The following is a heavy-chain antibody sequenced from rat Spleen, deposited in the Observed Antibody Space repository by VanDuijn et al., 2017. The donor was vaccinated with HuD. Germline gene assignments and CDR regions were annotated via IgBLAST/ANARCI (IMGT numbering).Heavy chain of an antibody. D-gene: IGHD1-7*01. CDR1: GFTFSDYY. Sequence: EVQLVESGGGLVQPGRSLKLSCAASGFTFSDYYIAWVRQAPTKGLEWVASISYDGGSTYYRDSVKGRFTISRDNAKSSLYLQMDSLRSEDTATYYCTTGDYGYGFDYWGQGVMVTVSS. J-gene: IGHJ2*01. V-gene: IGHV5-20*01. CDR2: ISYDGGST. CDR3: TTGDYGYGFDY.